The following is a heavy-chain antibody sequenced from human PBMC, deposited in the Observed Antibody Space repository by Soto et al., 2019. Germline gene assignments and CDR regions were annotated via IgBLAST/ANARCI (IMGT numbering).Heavy chain of an antibody. CDR2: INPSGGST. Sequence: GASVKVSCKASGYPFPSYYMTWVRQAPGQGLEWMGIINPSGGSTSYAQKFQGRVTMTRDTSTSTVYMELSSLRSEDTAVYYCARDRLGIAVAGTFDYYYGMDVWGQGTTVTVSS. CDR3: ARDRLGIAVAGTFDYYYGMDV. V-gene: IGHV1-46*01. CDR1: GYPFPSYY. J-gene: IGHJ6*02. D-gene: IGHD6-19*01.